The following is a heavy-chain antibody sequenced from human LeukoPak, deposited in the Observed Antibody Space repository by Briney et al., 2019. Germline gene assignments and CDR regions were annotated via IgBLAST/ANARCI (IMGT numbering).Heavy chain of an antibody. CDR1: GGSISSYY. V-gene: IGHV4-59*01. Sequence: PSETLSLTCTVSGGSISSYYWSWIRQPPGKGLEWIGYIYYSGSTNYNPSLKSRVTISVDTSKNQFSLKLSSVTAADTAVYYCARVSPEYYYDSSGYPDYWGQGTLVTVSS. CDR3: ARVSPEYYYDSSGYPDY. J-gene: IGHJ4*02. D-gene: IGHD3-22*01. CDR2: IYYSGST.